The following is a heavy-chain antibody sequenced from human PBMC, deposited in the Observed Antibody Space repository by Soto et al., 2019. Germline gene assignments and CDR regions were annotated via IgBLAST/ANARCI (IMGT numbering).Heavy chain of an antibody. CDR3: AKRFIVVVPAGHFDY. V-gene: IGHV3-23*01. Sequence: PGGSLRLSCAASGFTFSSYAMSWVRQAPGKGLEWVSAISGSGGSTYYADSVKGRFTISRDNSKNTLYLQINSLRAEDTAVYYCAKRFIVVVPAGHFDYWGQGTLVTVSS. D-gene: IGHD2-2*01. CDR1: GFTFSSYA. CDR2: ISGSGGST. J-gene: IGHJ4*02.